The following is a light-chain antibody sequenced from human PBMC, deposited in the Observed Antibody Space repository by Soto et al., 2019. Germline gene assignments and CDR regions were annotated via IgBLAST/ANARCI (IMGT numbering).Light chain of an antibody. CDR2: GAS. CDR1: QSVSSN. J-gene: IGKJ1*01. V-gene: IGKV3-15*01. CDR3: HQYNSWPRT. Sequence: EIVMTQSPATLSVSPGERATLSCRASQSVSSNLAWYQQKPGQAPRLLIYGASTRATGIPARFSGSGSGTEFTLTISSLQSEDFAVYYCHQYNSWPRTFGQVTKVDIK.